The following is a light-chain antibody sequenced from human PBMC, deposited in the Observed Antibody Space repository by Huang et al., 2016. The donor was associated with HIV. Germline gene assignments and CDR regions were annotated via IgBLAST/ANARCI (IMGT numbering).Light chain of an antibody. Sequence: DIVMTQSPDSLAVSLGERATINCKSSQSVLYSSNNKNYLAWYQQKPGQPPKLLLDWASTRESGVPDRFSGSGSGTDFTLTVSSLQAEDVAVYYCQQYYDTPLTFGGGTKVEIK. CDR1: QSVLYSSNNKNY. CDR2: WAS. CDR3: QQYYDTPLT. V-gene: IGKV4-1*01. J-gene: IGKJ4*01.